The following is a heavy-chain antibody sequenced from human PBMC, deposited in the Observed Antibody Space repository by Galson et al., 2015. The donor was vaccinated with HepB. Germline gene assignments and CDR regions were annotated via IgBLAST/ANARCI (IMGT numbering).Heavy chain of an antibody. CDR3: ARGVVDYYDSSGYYDYWYFDL. J-gene: IGHJ2*01. CDR1: GFTFSSYA. V-gene: IGHV3-30*04. CDR2: ISYDGSNK. Sequence: SLRLSCEASGFTFSSYAMHWVRQAPGKGLEWVAVISYDGSNKNYADSVKGRFTITRDNSKNTLYLQMNSLRAEDTAVYYCARGVVDYYDSSGYYDYWYFDLWGRGTLVTVSS. D-gene: IGHD3-22*01.